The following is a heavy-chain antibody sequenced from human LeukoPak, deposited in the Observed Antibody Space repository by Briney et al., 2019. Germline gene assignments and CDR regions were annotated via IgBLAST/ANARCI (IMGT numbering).Heavy chain of an antibody. J-gene: IGHJ3*02. CDR3: ARDLYDILTGYYHDAFDI. Sequence: PSETLSLTCTVSGGSFSSYYWSWIRQPAGKGLEWVGRIYTSGNTNYNPSLKSRVTMSVDTSKNQFSLKLSSVTAADTAVYYCARDLYDILTGYYHDAFDIWGQGTMVTVSS. CDR2: IYTSGNT. CDR1: GGSFSSYY. D-gene: IGHD3-9*01. V-gene: IGHV4-4*07.